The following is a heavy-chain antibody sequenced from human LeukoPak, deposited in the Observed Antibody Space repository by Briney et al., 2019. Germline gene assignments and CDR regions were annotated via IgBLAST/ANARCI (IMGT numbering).Heavy chain of an antibody. Sequence: GGSLRLSCAASGFTFSSYSMNWVRQAPGKGLEWVSYISSSSSYIYYADSVKGRFTISRDNAKNSLYLQMNSLRAEDTAVYYCARDGSSSSWYVYDMDVWGKGTTVTASS. CDR2: ISSSSSYI. V-gene: IGHV3-21*01. CDR3: ARDGSSSSWYVYDMDV. J-gene: IGHJ6*03. D-gene: IGHD6-13*01. CDR1: GFTFSSYS.